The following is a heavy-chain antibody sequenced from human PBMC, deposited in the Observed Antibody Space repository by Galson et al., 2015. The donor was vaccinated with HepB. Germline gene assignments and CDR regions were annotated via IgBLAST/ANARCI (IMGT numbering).Heavy chain of an antibody. CDR1: EFNVNDSA. D-gene: IGHD3-22*01. J-gene: IGHJ4*02. CDR2: IRSTANDYAT. Sequence: ALRLSCATSEFNVNDSALHWVRQASGKGLEWVGRIRSTANDYATAYGASVKGRFTISRDDSKNTAFLHMSGLKTEDTAVYYCTSHYFYDTSSSSPTFDYWGQGTLVTVSS. V-gene: IGHV3-73*01. CDR3: TSHYFYDTSSSSPTFDY.